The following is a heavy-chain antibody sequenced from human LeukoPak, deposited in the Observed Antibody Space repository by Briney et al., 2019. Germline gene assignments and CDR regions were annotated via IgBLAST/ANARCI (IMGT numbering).Heavy chain of an antibody. Sequence: SETLSLTCAVYGGSFSGYYWSWIRQPPGKGLEWIGEINHSGSTNYNPSLKSRVTISVDTSKNQFSLKLSSVTAADTAVYYCARERKRIVVVPAAIPNYYYYYGMDVWGQGTTVTVSS. CDR3: ARERKRIVVVPAAIPNYYYYYGMDV. CDR2: INHSGST. CDR1: GGSFSGYY. V-gene: IGHV4-34*01. D-gene: IGHD2-2*01. J-gene: IGHJ6*02.